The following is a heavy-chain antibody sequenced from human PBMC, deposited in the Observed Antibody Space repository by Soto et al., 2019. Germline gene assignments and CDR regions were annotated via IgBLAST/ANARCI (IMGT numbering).Heavy chain of an antibody. Sequence: GGSLRLSCAASEFTATSYGMPGIRKAPGKGLEWVAVIWHDASNKYNADSMKGRFTISSDNYKNTLYLHMNSLRAEDTAVYYNARSSIGVIPDAMESRGQETLVTV. CDR2: IWHDASNK. D-gene: IGHD2-2*01. CDR1: EFTATSYG. J-gene: IGHJ4*02. V-gene: IGHV3-33*01. CDR3: ARSSIGVIPDAMES.